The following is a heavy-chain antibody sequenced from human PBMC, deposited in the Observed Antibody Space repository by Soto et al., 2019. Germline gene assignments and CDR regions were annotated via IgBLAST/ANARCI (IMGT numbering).Heavy chain of an antibody. CDR2: INPNSGGT. CDR3: ARDRYSSSWYVRGYFQH. CDR1: GYTFTGYY. J-gene: IGHJ1*01. D-gene: IGHD6-13*01. V-gene: IGHV1-2*02. Sequence: GASVKVSCKASGYTFTGYYMHWVRQAPGQGLEWMGWINPNSGGTNYAQKFQGRVTMTRDTSISTAYMELSRLRSDDTAVYYCARDRYSSSWYVRGYFQHWGQGTLVTVSS.